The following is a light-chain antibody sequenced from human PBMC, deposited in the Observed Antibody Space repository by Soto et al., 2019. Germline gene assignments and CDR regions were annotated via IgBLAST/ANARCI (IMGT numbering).Light chain of an antibody. CDR2: KSS. CDR1: QSVSIW. CDR3: QQFNTSPWT. V-gene: IGKV1-5*03. J-gene: IGKJ1*01. Sequence: DSQMTQSPSTRSASDGGRVTISCRASQSVSIWLAWYQQKPGRAPKLLIYKSSILESGVPSRFSGSGSGTEFTLTISSLQPDDFAPYYCQQFNTSPWTYGQGTKVDIK.